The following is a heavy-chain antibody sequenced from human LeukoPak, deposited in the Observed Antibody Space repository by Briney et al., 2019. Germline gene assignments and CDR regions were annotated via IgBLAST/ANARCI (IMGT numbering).Heavy chain of an antibody. CDR3: ARDTEYGSGSYYNVDYYYMDV. CDR1: GYTFTSYY. CDR2: INPNSGGT. D-gene: IGHD3-10*01. V-gene: IGHV1-2*02. Sequence: ASVKVSCKASGYTFTSYYMHWVRQAPGQGLEWMGWINPNSGGTDYAQKFQGRVTMTRDTSISTAYMELSRLRSDDTAVYYCARDTEYGSGSYYNVDYYYMDVWGKGTTVTISS. J-gene: IGHJ6*03.